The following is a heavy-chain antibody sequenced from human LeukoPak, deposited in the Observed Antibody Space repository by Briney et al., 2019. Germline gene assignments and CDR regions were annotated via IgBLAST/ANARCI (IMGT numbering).Heavy chain of an antibody. D-gene: IGHD3-22*01. CDR1: DDSIRTNTYY. Sequence: PSETLSLTCTVSDDSIRTNTYYWGWIRPPPGKGLEWIGSIYYSGITYYNLSLKSRVTISVDTSKKQFSLKLSTVTAADTAVYYCARLSPFGYYDSSGYPFDYWGQGTLVTVSS. CDR3: ARLSPFGYYDSSGYPFDY. CDR2: IYYSGIT. J-gene: IGHJ4*02. V-gene: IGHV4-39*01.